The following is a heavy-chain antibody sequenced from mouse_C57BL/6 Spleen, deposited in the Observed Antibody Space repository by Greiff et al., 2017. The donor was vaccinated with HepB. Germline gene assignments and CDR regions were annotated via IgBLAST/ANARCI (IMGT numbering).Heavy chain of an antibody. Sequence: QVQLQQSGAELARPGASVKLSCKASGYTFTSYGISWVKQRTGQGLEWIGEIYPRSGNTYYNEKFKGKATLTADKSSSTAYMELRSLTSEDSAVYFCARLNGNPHWYFDVWGTGTTVTVSS. V-gene: IGHV1-81*01. CDR2: IYPRSGNT. CDR1: GYTFTSYG. CDR3: ARLNGNPHWYFDV. D-gene: IGHD2-1*01. J-gene: IGHJ1*03.